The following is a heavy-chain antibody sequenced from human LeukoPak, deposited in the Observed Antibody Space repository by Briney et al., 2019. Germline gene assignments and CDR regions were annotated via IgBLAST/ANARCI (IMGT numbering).Heavy chain of an antibody. Sequence: SETLSLTCTVSGGSISSYYWSWIRQPPGKGLEWIGYIYYSGTTNYNPSLKSRVTISVDTSKNQFSLKLSSVTAAETAVYYCAREGRYRYGYNEYHSYMDIWGKGTTVTVSS. CDR3: AREGRYRYGYNEYHSYMDI. V-gene: IGHV4-59*01. CDR2: IYYSGTT. J-gene: IGHJ6*03. D-gene: IGHD5-18*01. CDR1: GGSISSYY.